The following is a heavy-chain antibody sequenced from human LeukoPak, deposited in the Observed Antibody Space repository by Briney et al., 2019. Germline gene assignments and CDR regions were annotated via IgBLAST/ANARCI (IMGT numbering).Heavy chain of an antibody. CDR2: IYYSGST. D-gene: IGHD3-9*01. Sequence: SETLSLTCTVSGGSISSYYWSWIRQPPGKGLEWIGYIYYSGSTNYNPSLKGRVTISVDTSKNQFSLKLSSVTAADTAVYYCARRITILDDAFDIWGQGTMVTVSS. V-gene: IGHV4-59*08. J-gene: IGHJ3*02. CDR1: GGSISSYY. CDR3: ARRITILDDAFDI.